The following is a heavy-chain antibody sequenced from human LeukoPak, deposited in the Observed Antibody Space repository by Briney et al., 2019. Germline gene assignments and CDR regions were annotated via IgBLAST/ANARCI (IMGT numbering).Heavy chain of an antibody. CDR1: GGSIRSTNYY. Sequence: PSETLSLTCTVSGGSIRSTNYYWSWIRQDPAKGLEWIGYIYHSGSTYYNPALKSRVTISLDTSKNQLSLKLRSVTAADTAVYYCTRANYYDSTGYLPVVYPSDYWGQGTLVTVSS. CDR2: IYHSGST. J-gene: IGHJ4*02. V-gene: IGHV4-31*03. CDR3: TRANYYDSTGYLPVVYPSDY. D-gene: IGHD3-22*01.